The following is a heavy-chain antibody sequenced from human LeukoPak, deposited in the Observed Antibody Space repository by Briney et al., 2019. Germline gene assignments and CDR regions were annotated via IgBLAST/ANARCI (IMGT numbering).Heavy chain of an antibody. D-gene: IGHD4-11*01. CDR3: AKAKARWATVTTFDY. J-gene: IGHJ4*02. Sequence: GGSLRLSCAASGFTFSSYWMSWVRQAPGKGLEWVANIKQDGSEKYYVDSVKGRFTISRDNAKNSLYLQMNSLRAEDMALYYCAKAKARWATVTTFDYWGQGTLVTVSS. CDR1: GFTFSSYW. V-gene: IGHV3-7*03. CDR2: IKQDGSEK.